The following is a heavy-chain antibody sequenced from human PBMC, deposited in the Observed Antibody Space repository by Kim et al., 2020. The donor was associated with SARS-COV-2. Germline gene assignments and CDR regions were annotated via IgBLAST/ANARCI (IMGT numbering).Heavy chain of an antibody. D-gene: IGHD6-13*01. CDR3: ARDDIPLVQYSRSRLGYFDL. Sequence: RFTISRDNAKNSLYLQMNSLRAEDTAVYYCARDDIPLVQYSRSRLGYFDLWGRGTLVTVSS. J-gene: IGHJ2*01. V-gene: IGHV3-11*06.